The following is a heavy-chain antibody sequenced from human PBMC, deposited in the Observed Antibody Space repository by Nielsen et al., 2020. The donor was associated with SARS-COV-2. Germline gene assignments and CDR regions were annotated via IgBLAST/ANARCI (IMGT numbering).Heavy chain of an antibody. V-gene: IGHV3-74*01. CDR3: TTDSIEMGATAGGGSFDY. Sequence: GGSLRLSCEASGFTFSTYWMHWVRQAPGKGLVWVSRVNSDGSSRSYADSVKGRCTISRDNAKNTLYLQMNSLKTEDTAVYYCTTDSIEMGATAGGGSFDYWGQGTLVTVSS. D-gene: IGHD1-26*01. CDR2: VNSDGSSR. J-gene: IGHJ4*02. CDR1: GFTFSTYW.